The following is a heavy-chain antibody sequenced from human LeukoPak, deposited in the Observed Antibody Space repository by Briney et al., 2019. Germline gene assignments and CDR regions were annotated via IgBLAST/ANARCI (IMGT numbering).Heavy chain of an antibody. Sequence: SETLPLTCAVYGGSFSGYYWSWIRQPPGKGLEWIGEINHSGSTNYNPSLKSRVTISVDTSKNQFSLKLSSVTAADTAVYYCASYNRWELRTFDYWGQGTLVTVSS. CDR2: INHSGST. CDR1: GGSFSGYY. J-gene: IGHJ4*02. CDR3: ASYNRWELRTFDY. D-gene: IGHD1-26*01. V-gene: IGHV4-34*01.